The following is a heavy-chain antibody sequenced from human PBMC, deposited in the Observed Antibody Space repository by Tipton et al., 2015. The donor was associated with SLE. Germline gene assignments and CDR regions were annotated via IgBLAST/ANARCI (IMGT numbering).Heavy chain of an antibody. CDR2: INSDGSTT. V-gene: IGHV3-74*01. D-gene: IGHD4-17*01. Sequence: GSLRLSCAASGVTFSSYWMQWVRQAPGKGLVWVSRINSDGSTTNYADSVKGRFTISRDNAKNTLYLQMDSLRAEDTAVYYCGRGDYEGYFIDYWGQGTLVTVSS. J-gene: IGHJ4*02. CDR1: GVTFSSYW. CDR3: GRGDYEGYFIDY.